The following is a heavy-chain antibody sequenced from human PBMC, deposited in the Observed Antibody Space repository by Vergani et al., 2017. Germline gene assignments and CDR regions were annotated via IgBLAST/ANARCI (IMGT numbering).Heavy chain of an antibody. D-gene: IGHD3-22*01. V-gene: IGHV5-51*01. J-gene: IGHJ4*02. CDR2: IHPADSDT. CDR1: GYSFTNYW. CDR3: ARLYGRDSSGSKYCDY. Sequence: EVQLVQSGAEVKKPGESLTISCQISGYSFTNYWIGWVRQMPGKGLEWMGVIHPADSDTRYSPSFQGQVTISVDKSISTAYLQRSGLRASDSAMYYCARLYGRDSSGSKYCDYWGQGTLVTVSS.